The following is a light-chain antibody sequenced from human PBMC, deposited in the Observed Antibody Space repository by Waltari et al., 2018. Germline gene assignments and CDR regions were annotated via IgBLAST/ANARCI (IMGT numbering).Light chain of an antibody. CDR3: SSYTSSISYV. CDR2: DVV. CDR1: RSDVGGYNA. Sequence: QSALTQPASVSGSPGQSITISCTGTRSDVGGYNAVSWYQQHPGKAPKLMLYDVVSRPSAFPNRFSGSKSGNTASLVISGLQADDEADYYCSSYTSSISYVFGTWTKVTVL. V-gene: IGLV2-14*03. J-gene: IGLJ1*01.